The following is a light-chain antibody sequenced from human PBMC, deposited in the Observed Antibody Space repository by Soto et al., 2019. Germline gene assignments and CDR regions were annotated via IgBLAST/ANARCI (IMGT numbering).Light chain of an antibody. CDR1: QSVSSRY. J-gene: IGKJ1*01. Sequence: EIVLTQSPATLSLSPGDIATISCGARQSVSSRYLAWFQQKPGLSPRLLIYVALSSGTGIQDRFSGSGSGTDFTLTIILLEPEDFAMYYCQQYGSSPWTFGQPTKLEIQ. CDR2: VAL. CDR3: QQYGSSPWT. V-gene: IGKV3D-20*01.